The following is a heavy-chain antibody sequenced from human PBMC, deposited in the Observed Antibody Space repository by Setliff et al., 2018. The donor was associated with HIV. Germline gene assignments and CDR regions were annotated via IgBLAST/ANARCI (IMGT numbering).Heavy chain of an antibody. Sequence: SLRLSCAASGFTFSTYGMHWVRQAPGKGLEWVAFIRYDGSNKYYADSVKGRFTISSDNSKNTLHLQMTSLRAEDPALYYWAKDREYDTSYSTLEGGVVVGAPTVKDIPNPLKSLPWG. J-gene: IGHJ5*02. V-gene: IGHV3-30*02. CDR2: IRYDGSNK. D-gene: IGHD3-22*01. CDR3: AKDREYDTSYSTLEGGVVVGAPTVKDIPNPLKSLP. CDR1: GFTFSTYG.